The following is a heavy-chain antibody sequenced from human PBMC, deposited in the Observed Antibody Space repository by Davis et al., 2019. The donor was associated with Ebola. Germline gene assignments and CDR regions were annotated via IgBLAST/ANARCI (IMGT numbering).Heavy chain of an antibody. CDR2: ISGSGTYT. D-gene: IGHD6-13*01. J-gene: IGHJ4*02. V-gene: IGHV3-21*01. CDR1: SFSFRSYG. CDR3: ARGGSGYSSSWYEGELGY. Sequence: GESLKISCAASSFSFRSYGMHWVRQAPGKGLEWVSTISGSGTYTYYADSVKGRFTISRDNSKDTLYLQMNSLRAEDTAVYYCARGGSGYSSSWYEGELGYWGQGTLVTVSS.